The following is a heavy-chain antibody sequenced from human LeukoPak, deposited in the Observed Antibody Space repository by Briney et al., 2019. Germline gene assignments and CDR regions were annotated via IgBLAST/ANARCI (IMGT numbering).Heavy chain of an antibody. V-gene: IGHV3-74*01. CDR2: INSDGSST. CDR1: GFTFNNYW. D-gene: IGHD3-10*01. Sequence: GGSLRLSCAASGFTFNNYWMHWVRQAPGKGLVWVSRINSDGSSTNYADSVKGRFTISRDNAKNTLYLQMNSLRAEDTAVYYCARDVEYYGSGSYDYWGQGTLVTVSS. CDR3: ARDVEYYGSGSYDY. J-gene: IGHJ4*02.